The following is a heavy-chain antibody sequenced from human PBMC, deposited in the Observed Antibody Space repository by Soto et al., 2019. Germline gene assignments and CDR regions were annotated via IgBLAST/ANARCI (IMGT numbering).Heavy chain of an antibody. Sequence: PSATRSLTCAVYGGSFSGYYWSWIRPPPGKGLEWIGEINHGGSTNYNPSLKSRVTMSLDTSKNQFSLKLTSVTAADTSVYYCARGPEYYYGGSGYVDYWGRGTLVTVSS. CDR3: ARGPEYYYGGSGYVDY. V-gene: IGHV4-34*01. CDR1: GGSFSGYY. CDR2: INHGGST. J-gene: IGHJ4*02. D-gene: IGHD3-22*01.